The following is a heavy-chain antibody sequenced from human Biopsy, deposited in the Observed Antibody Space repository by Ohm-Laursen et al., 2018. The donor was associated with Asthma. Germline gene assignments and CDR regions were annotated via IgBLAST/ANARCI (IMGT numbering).Heavy chain of an antibody. D-gene: IGHD6-13*01. J-gene: IGHJ4*02. CDR2: VHSTGST. CDR3: VRATSTWSQSGPHYFDH. Sequence: GTLSLTCAVSPGSINDYYWNWIRQFPGKGLEWIGYVHSTGSTRFNPSLKSRLTISVDTSVDQVSLKLTSVTAADTAVYYCVRATSTWSQSGPHYFDHWGQGTLVTVSP. V-gene: IGHV4-59*01. CDR1: PGSINDYY.